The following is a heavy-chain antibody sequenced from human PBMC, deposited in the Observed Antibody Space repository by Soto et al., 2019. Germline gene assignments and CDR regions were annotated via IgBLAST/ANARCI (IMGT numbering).Heavy chain of an antibody. V-gene: IGHV3-64*01. Sequence: GGSLRLSCAASGFTFSSYAMHWVRQAPGKGLEYVSAISSNGGSTYYANSVKGRFTISRDNSKNTLYLQMGSLRAEDMAVYYCARGTVAVSSGWYLGNDYWGQGTLVTVSS. J-gene: IGHJ4*02. CDR2: ISSNGGST. CDR3: ARGTVAVSSGWYLGNDY. CDR1: GFTFSSYA. D-gene: IGHD6-19*01.